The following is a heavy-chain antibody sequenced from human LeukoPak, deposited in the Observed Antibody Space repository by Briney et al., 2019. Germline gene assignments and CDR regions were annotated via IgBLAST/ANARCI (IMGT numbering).Heavy chain of an antibody. Sequence: ASVKVSCKASGYTYTSYDINWVRQATGQGLEWMGWMNPNSGNTGYAQKFQGRVTMTRNTSISTAYMELSSLRSEDTAVYYCAVLYASGSYFVYWGQGTLVTVSS. CDR2: MNPNSGNT. V-gene: IGHV1-8*01. D-gene: IGHD3-10*01. CDR1: GYTYTSYD. J-gene: IGHJ4*02. CDR3: AVLYASGSYFVY.